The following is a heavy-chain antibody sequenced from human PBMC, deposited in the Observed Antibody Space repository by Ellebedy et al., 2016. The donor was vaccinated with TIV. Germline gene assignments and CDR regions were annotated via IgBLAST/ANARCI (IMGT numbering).Heavy chain of an antibody. J-gene: IGHJ6*03. D-gene: IGHD2-21*02. Sequence: GESLKISXAASGFTFSSYAMSWVRQASGGRLEWVSAISGSGGSTHYVDSVRGRFTISRDNSKNTLYLQMTSLRAEDTAVYYCAKAPTAIFAHFYYYYYYMDVWGKGTTVTVSS. V-gene: IGHV3-23*01. CDR2: ISGSGGST. CDR1: GFTFSSYA. CDR3: AKAPTAIFAHFYYYYYYMDV.